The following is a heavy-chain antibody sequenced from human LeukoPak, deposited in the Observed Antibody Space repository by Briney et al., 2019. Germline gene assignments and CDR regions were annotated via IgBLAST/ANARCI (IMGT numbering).Heavy chain of an antibody. V-gene: IGHV3-7*01. CDR2: IKQDGSER. D-gene: IGHD3-9*01. Sequence: GGSLRLSCAASGFTFSDFWMTWVRQAPGKGLEWVANIKQDGSERFYVDSVKGRFTISRDNSKTSLYLQMSSLRAEDTAVYFCARDKIYYDILTGYLPLDYWGRGTLVAVSS. CDR1: GFTFSDFW. CDR3: ARDKIYYDILTGYLPLDY. J-gene: IGHJ4*02.